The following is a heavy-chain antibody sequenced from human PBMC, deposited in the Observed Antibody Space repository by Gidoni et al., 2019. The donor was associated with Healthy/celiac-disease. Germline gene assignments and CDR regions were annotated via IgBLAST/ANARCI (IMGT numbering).Heavy chain of an antibody. V-gene: IGHV1-69*01. CDR2: IIPIFGTA. Sequence: QVQLVQSGAEVKKPGSSVKVSCKASGGTFSSCAIRWVRQAPGQGLEWMGGIIPIFGTADYAQKFQGRVTITADESTSTAYMELSSLRSEYTAVYYCARGSTPYYYDSSGYSHFDYWGQGTLVTVSS. J-gene: IGHJ4*02. CDR1: GGTFSSCA. D-gene: IGHD3-22*01. CDR3: ARGSTPYYYDSSGYSHFDY.